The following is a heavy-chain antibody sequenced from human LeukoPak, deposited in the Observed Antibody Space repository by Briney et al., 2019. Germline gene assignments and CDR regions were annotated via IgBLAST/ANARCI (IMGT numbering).Heavy chain of an antibody. J-gene: IGHJ4*02. CDR1: GGSISSYY. CDR2: IYYSGST. D-gene: IGHD3-10*01. Sequence: PSETLSLTCTVSGGSISSYYWSWIRQPPGKGLEWIGYIYYSGSTNYNPSLKSRVTISVDTSKNQFSLKLSSVTAADTAVYYCARGLVRESPFDYWGQGTLVTVSS. V-gene: IGHV4-59*01. CDR3: ARGLVRESPFDY.